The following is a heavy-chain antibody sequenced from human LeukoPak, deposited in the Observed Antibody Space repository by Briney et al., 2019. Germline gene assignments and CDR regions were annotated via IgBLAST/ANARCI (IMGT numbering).Heavy chain of an antibody. CDR2: IGGGGGNT. D-gene: IGHD6-19*01. CDR1: GFTFTNYA. J-gene: IGHJ3*01. CDR3: AKVLPAVAYLHGAFDL. Sequence: PGGSLTLSCAASGFTFTNYALIWLRQAPGKGLEWVAGIGGGGGNTYFADSVKGRFTISRDNSNNTLYLQMNSLRAEDTGVYYCAKVLPAVAYLHGAFDLWGQGTMVSVSS. V-gene: IGHV3-23*01.